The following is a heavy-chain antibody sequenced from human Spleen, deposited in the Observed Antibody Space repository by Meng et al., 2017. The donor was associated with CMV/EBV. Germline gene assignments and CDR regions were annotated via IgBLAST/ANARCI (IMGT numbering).Heavy chain of an antibody. V-gene: IGHV3-9*01. Sequence: GGSLRLSCAASGFTFDDYAMHWVRQAPGKGLEWVSGISWNSGSIGYADSVKGRFTISRDNAKNSLYLQMNTLRIEDTALYYCARAQKSALMTGMGVWGQGTTVTVSS. CDR1: GFTFDDYA. CDR2: ISWNSGSI. J-gene: IGHJ6*02. D-gene: IGHD3-3*01. CDR3: ARAQKSALMTGMGV.